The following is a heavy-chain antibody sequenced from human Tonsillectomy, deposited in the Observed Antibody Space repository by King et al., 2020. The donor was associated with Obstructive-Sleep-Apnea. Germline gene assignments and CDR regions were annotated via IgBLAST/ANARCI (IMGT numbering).Heavy chain of an antibody. J-gene: IGHJ4*02. CDR2: LSGSGSTK. CDR3: ARVIGTSWYD. Sequence: VQLVESGGGLGKPGGSLRLSCAASGFTFSDYYMSWLRQAPGKGLEWVSFLSGSGSTKYFADFVKGRFTISRDNAKNSLYLQMNSLRAEDTAVYYCARVIGTSWYDWGQGTLVTVSS. CDR1: GFTFSDYY. D-gene: IGHD2-2*01. V-gene: IGHV3-11*01.